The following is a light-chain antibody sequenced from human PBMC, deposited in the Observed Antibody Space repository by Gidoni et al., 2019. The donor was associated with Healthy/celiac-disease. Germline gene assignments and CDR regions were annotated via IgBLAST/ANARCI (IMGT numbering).Light chain of an antibody. Sequence: SYEQTPPPQVSVSPGQTASITCSGANLGDKYAGWYQQKPGQSPVLVSYQDTKRPPGIPGRFSGSNSGNTVTLTISGPQAMDEADYYCQAWDSSSGVVFGGGTKLTVL. CDR1: NLGDKY. CDR2: QDT. V-gene: IGLV3-1*01. J-gene: IGLJ2*01. CDR3: QAWDSSSGVV.